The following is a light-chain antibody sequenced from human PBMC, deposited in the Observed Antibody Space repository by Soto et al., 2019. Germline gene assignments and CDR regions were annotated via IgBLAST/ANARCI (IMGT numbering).Light chain of an antibody. V-gene: IGKV1-9*01. J-gene: IGKJ5*01. Sequence: DIQLTQSPSFLSASVGDRVTITCRASQGIRSHLAWYQQKPGRAPKLLISAASTLQHGVPLRFSGSGSGTEFTLTVSTLQPEDFATYYCQQLIGYPITFSQGTRLEIK. CDR3: QQLIGYPIT. CDR1: QGIRSH. CDR2: AAS.